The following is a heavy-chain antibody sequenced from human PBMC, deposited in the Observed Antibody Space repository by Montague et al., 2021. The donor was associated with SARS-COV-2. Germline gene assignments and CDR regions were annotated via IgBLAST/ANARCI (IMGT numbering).Heavy chain of an antibody. J-gene: IGHJ6*02. D-gene: IGHD2-2*01. Sequence: SETLSLTCTVSDVSINNYSRGWIRQAPGKGLEWIGHIYNSGTTDYNPSLRSRVTISMDTSRNQFSLKLSSVTAADTAVYYCARVRAVPAAMRIFSLGRSYYDMDVWGQGTTVTVSS. CDR1: DVSINNYS. CDR3: ARVRAVPAAMRIFSLGRSYYDMDV. CDR2: IYNSGTT. V-gene: IGHV4-59*12.